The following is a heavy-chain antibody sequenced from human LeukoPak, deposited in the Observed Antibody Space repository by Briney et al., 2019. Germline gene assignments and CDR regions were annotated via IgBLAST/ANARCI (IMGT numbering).Heavy chain of an antibody. CDR2: IDWDDDK. CDR3: ARGGGATAVDY. V-gene: IGHV2-70*04. Sequence: SGPTLVSPTQTLTLTCTFSGFSLRTSGMRVSWIRQPPGKALEWLARIDWDDDKFYSTSLKTRLTISKDTSKNQVVLTMTNMDPVDTATYYCARGGGATAVDYWGQGTLVTVSS. J-gene: IGHJ4*02. CDR1: GFSLRTSGMR. D-gene: IGHD1-26*01.